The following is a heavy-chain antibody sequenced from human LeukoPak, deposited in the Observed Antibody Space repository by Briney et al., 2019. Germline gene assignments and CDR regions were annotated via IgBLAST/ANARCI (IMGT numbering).Heavy chain of an antibody. CDR1: GFTFGDYA. J-gene: IGHJ4*02. D-gene: IGHD4-11*01. CDR2: IRSKAYGGTT. Sequence: GGSLRLSCTASGFTFGDYAMSWVRQAPGKGLEWVGFIRSKAYGGTTEYAASVKGRFTISRDDSKSIAYLQMNSLRAEDTAVYYCARATRGGDSNSSRWGQGTLVTVSS. CDR3: ARATRGGDSNSSR. V-gene: IGHV3-49*04.